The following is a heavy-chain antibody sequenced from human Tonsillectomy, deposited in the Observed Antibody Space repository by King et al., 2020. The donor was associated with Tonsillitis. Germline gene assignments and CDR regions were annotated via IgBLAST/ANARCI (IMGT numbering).Heavy chain of an antibody. CDR3: EKDRYCSSTSCQGDY. V-gene: IGHV3-23*04. J-gene: IGHJ4*02. CDR2: ISGSGGST. Sequence: VQLVESGGGLVQPGGSLRLSCAASGFTFSSYAMSWVRQAPGKGLEWVAAISGSGGSTYYADSVKGRLTSSRDNSKNTLYLQRNGRRAEDTAVYYWEKDRYCSSTSCQGDYWGQGALVTVSS. CDR1: GFTFSSYA. D-gene: IGHD2-2*01.